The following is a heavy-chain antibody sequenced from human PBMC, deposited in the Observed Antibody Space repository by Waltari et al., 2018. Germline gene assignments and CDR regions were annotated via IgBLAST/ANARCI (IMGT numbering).Heavy chain of an antibody. D-gene: IGHD3-16*01. CDR1: GFTFSDNA. Sequence: EVQLVESGGGLVQPGGSLRLSCVASGFTFSDNAMHWVRQVPWKGLASISAIIADGSGTNNADSVKGRFTISRDNSKSTVYLQMGSRRAEDTALYYCAREVWGYMESWGQGTTVTVSS. CDR2: IIADGSGT. CDR3: AREVWGYMES. J-gene: IGHJ6*02. V-gene: IGHV3-64*07.